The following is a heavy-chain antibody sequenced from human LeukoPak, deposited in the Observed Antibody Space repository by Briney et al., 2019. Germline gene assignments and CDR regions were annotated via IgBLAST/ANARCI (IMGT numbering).Heavy chain of an antibody. CDR2: ISGSGGST. CDR1: GFTFSSYA. V-gene: IGHV3-23*01. CDR3: AGRRVAPYYFDY. D-gene: IGHD2-15*01. J-gene: IGHJ4*02. Sequence: GGSLRLSCAASGFTFSSYAMSWVRQAPGKGLEWVSAISGSGGSTYYADSVKGRFTISRDNSKNTLYLQMNSLRAEDTAVYYCAGRRVAPYYFDYWGQGTLVTVSS.